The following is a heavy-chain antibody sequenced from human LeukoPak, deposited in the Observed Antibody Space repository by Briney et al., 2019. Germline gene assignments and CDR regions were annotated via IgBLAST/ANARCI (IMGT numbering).Heavy chain of an antibody. V-gene: IGHV1-46*01. J-gene: IGHJ4*02. CDR1: GYAFTCYY. CDR3: ARVLTRGYSYGYGY. CDR2: IYTSSGST. D-gene: IGHD5-18*01. Sequence: ASVNLSCKGSGYAFTCYYMYWVRNGPAQGLEWMGIIYTSSGSTSYAEKFQGRVTMTRDTSTSTVYLELSSLRSEDTDVYYCARVLTRGYSYGYGYWGQGTLVTVSS.